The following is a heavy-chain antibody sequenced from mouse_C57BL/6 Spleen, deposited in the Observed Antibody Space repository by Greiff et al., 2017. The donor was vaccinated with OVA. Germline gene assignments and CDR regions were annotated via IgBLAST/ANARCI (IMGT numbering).Heavy chain of an antibody. CDR3: AREWEGYFDV. Sequence: VQLQQSGAELVKPGASVKMSCKASGYTFTSYWITWVKQRPGQGLEWIGDIYPGSGSTNYNEKFKSKATLTVDTSSSTAYMQLSSLTSEDSAVYYCAREWEGYFDVWGTGTTVTVSS. D-gene: IGHD1-3*01. V-gene: IGHV1-55*01. J-gene: IGHJ1*03. CDR1: GYTFTSYW. CDR2: IYPGSGST.